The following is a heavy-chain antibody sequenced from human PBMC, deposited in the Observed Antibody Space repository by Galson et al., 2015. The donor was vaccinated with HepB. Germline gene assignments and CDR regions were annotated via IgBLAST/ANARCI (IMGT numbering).Heavy chain of an antibody. V-gene: IGHV1-69*13. Sequence: SVKVSCKASGGTFSSYAISWVRQAPGQGLEWMGGIVPFFGTANYAQKFQGRVTITADDSTSTAYMELSSLRSEDTAVYYCARDVSSYGGNPYYYYMDVWGKGTTGTVSS. CDR2: IVPFFGTA. J-gene: IGHJ6*03. CDR3: ARDVSSYGGNPYYYYMDV. D-gene: IGHD4-23*01. CDR1: GGTFSSYA.